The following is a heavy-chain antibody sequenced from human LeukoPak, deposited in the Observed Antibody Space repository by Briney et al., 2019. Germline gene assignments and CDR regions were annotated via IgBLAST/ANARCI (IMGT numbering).Heavy chain of an antibody. V-gene: IGHV3-30-3*01. CDR1: GFTFSSYA. D-gene: IGHD2/OR15-2a*01. CDR2: ISYDGSNK. Sequence: GGSLRLSCAASGFTFSSYAMHWVRQAPGKGLEWVAVISYDGSNKYYADSVKGRFTISRDNSKNTLYLQMNSLRAEDTAVYYCARSEFGMLSSGLSATFNYWGQGPLVTVSS. CDR3: ARSEFGMLSSGLSATFNY. J-gene: IGHJ4*02.